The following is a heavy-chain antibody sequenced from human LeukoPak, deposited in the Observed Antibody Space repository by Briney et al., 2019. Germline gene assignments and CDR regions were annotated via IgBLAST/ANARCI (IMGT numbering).Heavy chain of an antibody. V-gene: IGHV1-2*02. CDR2: INPKTGVT. CDR3: ARDLAMYSPDLDY. Sequence: ASVKVSCKASGYTFTDYYLHWVRQAPGHGLEWMGWINPKTGVTKYAQNFQGRVTMTRDTSISAAYMEVSRLRSDDTAVFYCARDLAMYSPDLDYWGQGTLVTVSS. D-gene: IGHD1-26*01. J-gene: IGHJ4*02. CDR1: GYTFTDYY.